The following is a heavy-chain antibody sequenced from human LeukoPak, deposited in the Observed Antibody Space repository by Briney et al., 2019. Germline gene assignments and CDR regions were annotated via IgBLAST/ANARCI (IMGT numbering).Heavy chain of an antibody. CDR2: KREDGSEK. CDR1: GFTFNNYW. Sequence: KPGGSLRLSCAASGFTFNNYWMMWVRQAPGKGLEWVANKREDGSEKNYVDSVKGRFTISRDNAKISLYLQMNSLRVEDTAVYYCATDRKVGTWDPRFDYWGQGTLVTVSS. V-gene: IGHV3-7*01. D-gene: IGHD4-23*01. CDR3: ATDRKVGTWDPRFDY. J-gene: IGHJ4*02.